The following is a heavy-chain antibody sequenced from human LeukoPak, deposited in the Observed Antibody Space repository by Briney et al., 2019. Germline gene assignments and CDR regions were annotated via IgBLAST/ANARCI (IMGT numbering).Heavy chain of an antibody. D-gene: IGHD3-22*01. CDR3: ARNEYDSSGYDY. J-gene: IGHJ4*02. CDR2: ISGSGGSA. V-gene: IGHV3-23*01. Sequence: GGSLRLSCAASGFTFSSYAMSWVRQAPGKGLEWVSAISGSGGSAYYADSVKGRFTISRDNAKNSLYLQMNSLRAEDTAVYYCARNEYDSSGYDYWGQGTLVTVSS. CDR1: GFTFSSYA.